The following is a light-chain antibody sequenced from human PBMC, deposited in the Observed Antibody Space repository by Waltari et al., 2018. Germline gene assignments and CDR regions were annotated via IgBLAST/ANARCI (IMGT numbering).Light chain of an antibody. Sequence: QSALTQPRSVSGSPGQSVTISCPGTSSDVGGYNYVSWYQQHPGKAPKLMIYDVSKRPSGVPDRFSGSKSGNTASLTISGLQAEDGADYYCCSYAGSYTYWVFGGGTKLTVL. CDR1: SSDVGGYNY. J-gene: IGLJ3*02. CDR2: DVS. CDR3: CSYAGSYTYWV. V-gene: IGLV2-11*01.